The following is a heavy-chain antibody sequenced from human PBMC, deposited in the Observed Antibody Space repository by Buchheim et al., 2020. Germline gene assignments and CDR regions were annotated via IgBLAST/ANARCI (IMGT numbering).Heavy chain of an antibody. J-gene: IGHJ4*02. Sequence: EVQLVESGGGLVQPGGSLRLSCAASGFTFSSYAMSWVRQAPGKGLEWVSAISGSGGSTYYADSVKGRFTISRDTSKNTLYLQMNSLRDEDTAVYYCAKDLTPTRRITMIVVVMGYDYWGQGTL. CDR2: ISGSGGST. D-gene: IGHD3-22*01. CDR3: AKDLTPTRRITMIVVVMGYDY. CDR1: GFTFSSYA. V-gene: IGHV3-23*04.